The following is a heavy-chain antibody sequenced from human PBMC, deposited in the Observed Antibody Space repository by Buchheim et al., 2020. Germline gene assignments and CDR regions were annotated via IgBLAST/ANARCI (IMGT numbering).Heavy chain of an antibody. Sequence: EVQLVESGGGLVQPGGSLRLSCAASGFTVSGNYMSWVRQAPGKGLEWISVLFPAGDSYYADSVTGRFIISRDHSENTLYLQMNNLRVEDAAVYYCAKEGGYSYGRPFNDWGQGTL. J-gene: IGHJ4*02. CDR3: AKEGGYSYGRPFND. V-gene: IGHV3-66*01. D-gene: IGHD5-18*01. CDR2: LFPAGDS. CDR1: GFTVSGNY.